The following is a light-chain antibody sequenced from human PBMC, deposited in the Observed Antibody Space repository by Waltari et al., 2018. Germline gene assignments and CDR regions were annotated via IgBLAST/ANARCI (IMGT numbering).Light chain of an antibody. J-gene: IGKJ5*01. Sequence: EIVLTQSPDSLAVSLGERATINCKSSQSVLYSSNNKNYLAWYQQKPGQPPKLLISWASTRESGVPDRFSGRGSGTDVTLTISSLQAEDVAVYYCQQYYSIPITFGQGTRLEIK. CDR1: QSVLYSSNNKNY. CDR3: QQYYSIPIT. V-gene: IGKV4-1*01. CDR2: WAS.